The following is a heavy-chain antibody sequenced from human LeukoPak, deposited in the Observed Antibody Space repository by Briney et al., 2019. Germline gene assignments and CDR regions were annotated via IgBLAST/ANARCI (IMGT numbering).Heavy chain of an antibody. V-gene: IGHV4-4*07. J-gene: IGHJ6*04. CDR3: ARCMSELDYGDYAYYYHMDV. D-gene: IGHD4-17*01. CDR1: GDSISDYH. CDR2: FYSSTRT. Sequence: KPSETLSLTCTVSGDSISDYHWSWIRQPAGKGLEWIGHFYSSTRTTYNPSLESRVTISGDTAKNQFSLKLDSVTAADTAVYFCARCMSELDYGDYAYYYHMDVWGRGTTVTVSS.